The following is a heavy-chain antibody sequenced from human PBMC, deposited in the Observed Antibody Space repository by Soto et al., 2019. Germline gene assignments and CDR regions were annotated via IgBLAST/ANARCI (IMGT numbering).Heavy chain of an antibody. V-gene: IGHV4-39*07. D-gene: IGHD4-17*01. CDR3: ARASGDYGNYFFDS. CDR2: IYYSGST. Sequence: SETLSLTCTVSGGSISSSSYYWGWIRQPPGKGLEWIGSIYYSGSTYYNPSLKSRVTISADRSKNQISLRLTSVTPADTAVYYCARASGDYGNYFFDSWGQGILVTVSS. J-gene: IGHJ4*02. CDR1: GGSISSSSYY.